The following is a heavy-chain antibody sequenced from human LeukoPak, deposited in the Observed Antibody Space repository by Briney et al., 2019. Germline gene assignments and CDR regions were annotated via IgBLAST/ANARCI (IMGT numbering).Heavy chain of an antibody. J-gene: IGHJ4*02. CDR3: ATSDPGGRIF. CDR2: ISAYNGDT. CDR1: HSVFTSYG. Sequence: ASVKVSCKASHSVFTSYGITWLWQAPGQGLEWMGWISAYNGDTNYAQKLQVRVTMTTDTTTGSAYLELRSLRSDDTAVYYCATSDPGGRIFWGQGTLVTVSS. V-gene: IGHV1-18*01. D-gene: IGHD1-14*01.